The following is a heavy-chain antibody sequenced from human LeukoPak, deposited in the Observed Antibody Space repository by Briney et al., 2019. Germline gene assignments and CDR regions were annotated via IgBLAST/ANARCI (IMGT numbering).Heavy chain of an antibody. V-gene: IGHV4-39*01. Sequence: PSETLSLTCTVSGGSISSSSYYWGWIRQPPGKGLEWIGNIYYSGTTSYNPTLRSRVTISLDTSKSQFSLNLGSVTAADTAIYYCARRNFGSSYRDYWGQRTLVTVSS. J-gene: IGHJ4*02. D-gene: IGHD6-6*01. CDR1: GGSISSSSYY. CDR3: ARRNFGSSYRDY. CDR2: IYYSGTT.